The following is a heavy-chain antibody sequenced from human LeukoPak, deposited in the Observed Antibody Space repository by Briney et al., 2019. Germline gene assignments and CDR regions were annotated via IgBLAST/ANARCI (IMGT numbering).Heavy chain of an antibody. CDR3: ARDTNSVDTAMVTSGEAAFDI. D-gene: IGHD5-18*01. CDR2: ISSSSSTI. Sequence: GGSLRLSCAASGFTVISNYMSWVRQAPGKGLEWVSYISSSSSTIYYADSVKGRFTISRDNAKNSLYLQMNSLRAEDTAVYYCARDTNSVDTAMVTSGEAAFDIWGQGTMVTVSS. J-gene: IGHJ3*02. V-gene: IGHV3-48*01. CDR1: GFTVISNY.